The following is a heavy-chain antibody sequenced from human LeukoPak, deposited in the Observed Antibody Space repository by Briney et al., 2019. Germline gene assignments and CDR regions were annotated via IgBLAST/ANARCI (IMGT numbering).Heavy chain of an antibody. CDR3: EKVGVAGTSRYFDY. D-gene: IGHD6-19*01. CDR2: ISYDGSNK. CDR1: GFTFSSYG. J-gene: IGHJ4*02. V-gene: IGHV3-30*18. Sequence: GGSLRLSCAASGFTFSSYGMHWVRQAPGKGLEWVAVISYDGSNKYYADSVKGRFTISRDNSKNTLYLQMNSLRAEDTAVYYCEKVGVAGTSRYFDYWGQGTLVTVSS.